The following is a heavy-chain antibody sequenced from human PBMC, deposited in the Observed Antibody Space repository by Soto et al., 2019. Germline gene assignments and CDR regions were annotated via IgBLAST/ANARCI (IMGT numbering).Heavy chain of an antibody. CDR2: ISWNSGSI. J-gene: IGHJ4*02. CDR3: AKDIGSGGYDYGYYFDY. Sequence: DVQLVESGGGLVQPGRSLRLSCAASGFTFDDYAMHWVRQAPGKGLEWVSGISWNSGSIGYADSVKGRFTISRDNAKNSLYLQMNSLRAEDTALYYCAKDIGSGGYDYGYYFDYWGQGTLVTVSS. V-gene: IGHV3-9*01. D-gene: IGHD5-12*01. CDR1: GFTFDDYA.